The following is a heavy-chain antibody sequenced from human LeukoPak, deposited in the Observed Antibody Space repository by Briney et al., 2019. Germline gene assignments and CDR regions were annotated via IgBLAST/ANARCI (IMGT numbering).Heavy chain of an antibody. D-gene: IGHD4-17*01. J-gene: IGHJ6*03. CDR2: ISTSSSSSSTI. V-gene: IGHV3-48*01. CDR3: ARGDYGDYWNYYYMDV. Sequence: GGSLRLSCVASGFSFSTYSMNWVRQAAGKGLEWVSYISTSSSSSSTIYYADSVKGRFTISRDNAKNSLYLQMNSLRAEDTAVYSCARGDYGDYWNYYYMDVWGKGTTVTVSS. CDR1: GFSFSTYS.